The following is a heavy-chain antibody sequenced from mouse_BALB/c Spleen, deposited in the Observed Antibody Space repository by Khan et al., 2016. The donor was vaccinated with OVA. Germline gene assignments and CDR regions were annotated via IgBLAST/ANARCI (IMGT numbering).Heavy chain of an antibody. D-gene: IGHD2-4*01. CDR3: VRLYDNGKGLAY. V-gene: IGHV2-2*01. CDR1: GFSLTNFG. J-gene: IGHJ3*01. CDR2: IWGGGTT. Sequence: QVQLKQSGPGLVQPSQSLSITCTVSGFSLTNFGVHWVRQSPGRGLEWLGVIWGGGTTDYNAAFISRLSISKDNPKRQVFFKMNILQAHDTIIYCCVRLYDNGKGLAYWGQGTLVTVSA.